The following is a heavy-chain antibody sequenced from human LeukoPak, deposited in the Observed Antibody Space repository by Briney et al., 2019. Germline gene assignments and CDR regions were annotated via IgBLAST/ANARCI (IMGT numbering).Heavy chain of an antibody. CDR2: ISAYNGNT. D-gene: IGHD3-22*01. J-gene: IGHJ4*02. CDR1: GYTFTSYG. Sequence: ASVTVSCKASGYTFTSYGISWVRQAPGQGLEWMGWISAYNGNTNYAQKLQGRVTMTTDTSTSTAYMELRSLRSDDTAVYYCARDRYYYDSSGYTTLDYWGQGTLVTVSS. CDR3: ARDRYYYDSSGYTTLDY. V-gene: IGHV1-18*01.